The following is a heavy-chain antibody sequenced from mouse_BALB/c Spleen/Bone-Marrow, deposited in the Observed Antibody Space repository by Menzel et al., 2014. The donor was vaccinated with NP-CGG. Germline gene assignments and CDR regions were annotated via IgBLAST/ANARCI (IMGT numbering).Heavy chain of an antibody. Sequence: VQLQHSGAELVKPGASVKLSCKASGYTFTSYYMYWGKQRPGQGLEWIGEINHSNGYTNFNEKFKSKATLTVDKSSSTAYMQLSSLTSEDSAVYYCTREGAYWGQGTLVTVSA. CDR2: INHSNGYT. CDR3: TREGAY. V-gene: IGHV1S81*02. J-gene: IGHJ3*01. CDR1: GYTFTSYY.